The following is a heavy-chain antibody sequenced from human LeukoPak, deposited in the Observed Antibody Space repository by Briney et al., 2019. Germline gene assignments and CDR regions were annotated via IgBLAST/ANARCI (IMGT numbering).Heavy chain of an antibody. V-gene: IGHV1-2*06. CDR2: IGPERGDT. Sequence: GASVKVSCKTSGYTFTDYSLHWVRQAPGQGLEWLGRIGPERGDTKYARKFQGRVTMTRDTSISTAYMELSRLTSDDTAVYYCARVHTHYYDSRAYYLENPVFDYWGQGTLVTVSS. CDR1: GYTFTDYS. J-gene: IGHJ4*02. D-gene: IGHD3-22*01. CDR3: ARVHTHYYDSRAYYLENPVFDY.